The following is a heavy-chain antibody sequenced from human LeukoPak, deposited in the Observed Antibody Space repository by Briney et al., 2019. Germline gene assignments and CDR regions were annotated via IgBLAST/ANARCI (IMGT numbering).Heavy chain of an antibody. V-gene: IGHV4-59*01. CDR2: IYYSGST. CDR1: GGSISSYY. D-gene: IGHD2-21*01. Sequence: PSETLSLTCTVSGGSISSYYWSWIRQPPGKGLEWIGYIYYSGSTNYNPSLKSRVTISVDTSKNQFSLKLSSVTAADTAVYYCASAYCGGDCYGYYYYMDVWGKGTTVTVSS. CDR3: ASAYCGGDCYGYYYYMDV. J-gene: IGHJ6*03.